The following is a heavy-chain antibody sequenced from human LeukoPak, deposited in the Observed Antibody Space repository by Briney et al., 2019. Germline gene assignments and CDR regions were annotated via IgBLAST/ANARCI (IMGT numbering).Heavy chain of an antibody. J-gene: IGHJ5*02. D-gene: IGHD3-22*01. CDR3: ARNGGYYRDSSCYSS. CDR1: GASISSGSYY. Sequence: SQTLSLTCTVSGASISSGSYYWSWLRQPAGKGLEWIGRIYTSGRSNYNPSLKSRVTISVDTSKNQFSLKLRSVTAAEHAVYYWARNGGYYRDSSCYSSWGQGTLVTVSS. V-gene: IGHV4-61*02. CDR2: IYTSGRS.